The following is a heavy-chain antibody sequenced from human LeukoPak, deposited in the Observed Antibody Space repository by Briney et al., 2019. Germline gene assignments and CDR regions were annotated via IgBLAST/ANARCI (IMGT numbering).Heavy chain of an antibody. Sequence: GGSLRLSCAASGFTFSSYGMHWVRQAPGKGLEWVAFIRYDGSNKYYADSVKGRFTISRDNAKNTLYLQMNSLRAEDTALYYCARARIQVWPYYYMDVWGKGTTVTVSS. D-gene: IGHD5-18*01. CDR1: GFTFSSYG. CDR2: IRYDGSNK. J-gene: IGHJ6*03. V-gene: IGHV3-30*02. CDR3: ARARIQVWPYYYMDV.